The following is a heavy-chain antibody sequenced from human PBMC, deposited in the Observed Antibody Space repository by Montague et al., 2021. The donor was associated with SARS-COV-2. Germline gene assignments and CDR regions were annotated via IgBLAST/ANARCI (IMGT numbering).Heavy chain of an antibody. V-gene: IGHV4-34*10. CDR1: GGTFSAHS. Sequence: SETLSLTYAVYGGTFSAHSWSWVRQSPGKGLEWIGEINHRGSTTYMSSLKSRVTMSVDTSKNQFSLKLSSVTAADTAVYYCARAHATYYNILTGYYDVFHLKSFFDPWGQGTLVTVSS. D-gene: IGHD3-9*01. CDR3: ARAHATYYNILTGYYDVFHLKSFFDP. CDR2: INHRGST. J-gene: IGHJ5*02.